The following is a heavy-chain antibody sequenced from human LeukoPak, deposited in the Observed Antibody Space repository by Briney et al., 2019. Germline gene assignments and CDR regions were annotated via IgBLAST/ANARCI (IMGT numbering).Heavy chain of an antibody. V-gene: IGHV3-30*04. D-gene: IGHD4-17*01. J-gene: IGHJ4*02. Sequence: PGGSLRLSCAASGFTFSSYAMHWVRQAPGEGLEWVAVISYDGSNKYYADSVKGRFTISRDNSKNTLYLQMNSLRAEDTAVYYCARDSYGDFDYWGQGTLVTVSS. CDR2: ISYDGSNK. CDR3: ARDSYGDFDY. CDR1: GFTFSSYA.